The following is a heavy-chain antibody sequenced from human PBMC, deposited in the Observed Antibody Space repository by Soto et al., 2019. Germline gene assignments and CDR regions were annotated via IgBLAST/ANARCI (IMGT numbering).Heavy chain of an antibody. V-gene: IGHV3-23*01. CDR1: GFTFSSYA. CDR2: ISGSDDST. CDR3: AKRSRSSTFDY. J-gene: IGHJ4*02. Sequence: EVQLLESGGGLVQPGESLRLSCAASGFTFSSYAMSWVRQAPGQGLEWVSGISGSDDSTYYADSVKGRFTISRDNSKNTRYLQMNRLRAEDTAVYYCAKRSRSSTFDYWGKGTLVTVSS. D-gene: IGHD6-6*01.